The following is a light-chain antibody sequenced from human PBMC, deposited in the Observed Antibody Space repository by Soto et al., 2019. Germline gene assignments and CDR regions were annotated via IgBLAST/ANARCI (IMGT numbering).Light chain of an antibody. V-gene: IGKV3-11*01. Sequence: EIVLTQSLATLSLSPGERATLSCRASQSVGSSLAWYQQKPGQAPRLLIYDASNRATGIPARFSGSGSGTDFTLTISSLEPEDFAVYYCQQRSNGPPITLGQGTRLE. CDR1: QSVGSS. CDR2: DAS. CDR3: QQRSNGPPIT. J-gene: IGKJ5*01.